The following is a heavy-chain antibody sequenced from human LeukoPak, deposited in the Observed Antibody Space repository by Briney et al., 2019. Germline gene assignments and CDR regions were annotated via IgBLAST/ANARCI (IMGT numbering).Heavy chain of an antibody. D-gene: IGHD5/OR15-5a*01. Sequence: ASVKVSCKASGYRFTDYSIHWVRQAPGQELECMGWIKPNGGDATYAQKFQGRVAMTRDTSINTAYMELSRLRYDDTAIYYCARGVAGVYSWFDPWGQGTLVTVSS. J-gene: IGHJ5*02. CDR1: GYRFTDYS. CDR3: ARGVAGVYSWFDP. CDR2: IKPNGGDA. V-gene: IGHV1-2*02.